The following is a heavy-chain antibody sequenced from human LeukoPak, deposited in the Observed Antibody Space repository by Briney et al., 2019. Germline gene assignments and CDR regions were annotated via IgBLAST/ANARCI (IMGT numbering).Heavy chain of an antibody. CDR3: ARQTTRGYYYYMDV. D-gene: IGHD1-14*01. Sequence: SGTLSLTCTVSGGSISSYYWSWIRQPAGKGLEWIGRIYTSGSTNYNPSLKSRVTMSVDTSKNQFSLKLSSVTAADTAVYYCARQTTRGYYYYMDVWGKGTTVTVSS. CDR2: IYTSGST. J-gene: IGHJ6*03. V-gene: IGHV4-4*07. CDR1: GGSISSYY.